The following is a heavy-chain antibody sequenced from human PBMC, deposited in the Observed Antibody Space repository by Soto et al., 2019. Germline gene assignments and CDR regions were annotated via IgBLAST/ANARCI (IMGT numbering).Heavy chain of an antibody. CDR3: ARGAITFDP. Sequence: QVQLQESGPGLVKSSETLSLTCTVSGGSISSYYWSWIRQPPGKGLEWIGYIHYSGSTNYNPSLKSHATISVDTAKNPSSLMLSSVTAADTAVYYCARGAITFDPWGQGTLVTVSS. CDR1: GGSISSYY. D-gene: IGHD2-21*01. J-gene: IGHJ5*02. V-gene: IGHV4-59*01. CDR2: IHYSGST.